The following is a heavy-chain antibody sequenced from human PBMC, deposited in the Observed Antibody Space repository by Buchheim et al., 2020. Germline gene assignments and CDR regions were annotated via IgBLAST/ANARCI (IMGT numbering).Heavy chain of an antibody. J-gene: IGHJ5*02. Sequence: QVQLQESGPGLVKPSETLSLTCTVSGGSISSYYWSWIRQPPGKGLEWIGYIYYSGSTNYNPSLKSRVTISVDTSKNQFSLKLSSVTAADTAVYYCARDHPDLSSGYYHLGWFDPWGQGTL. CDR2: IYYSGST. CDR1: GGSISSYY. CDR3: ARDHPDLSSGYYHLGWFDP. D-gene: IGHD3-22*01. V-gene: IGHV4-59*01.